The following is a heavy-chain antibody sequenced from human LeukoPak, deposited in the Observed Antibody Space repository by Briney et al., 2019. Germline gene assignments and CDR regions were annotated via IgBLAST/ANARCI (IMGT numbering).Heavy chain of an antibody. CDR3: ARDPPYYYGSGSYNYYYYYMDV. V-gene: IGHV3-7*01. J-gene: IGHJ6*03. Sequence: PGGSLRLSCAASGFTFSSYWMSWVRQAPGKGLEWVANIKQDGSEKYYVDSVKGRFTISRDNAKKSLYLQMNSLRAEDTAVYYCARDPPYYYGSGSYNYYYYYMDVWGKGTTVTVSS. CDR1: GFTFSSYW. CDR2: IKQDGSEK. D-gene: IGHD3-10*01.